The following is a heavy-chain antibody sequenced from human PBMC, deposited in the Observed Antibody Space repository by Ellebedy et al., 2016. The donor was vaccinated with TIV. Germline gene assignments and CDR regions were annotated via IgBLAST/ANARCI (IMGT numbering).Heavy chain of an antibody. D-gene: IGHD4-17*01. V-gene: IGHV1-46*02. CDR1: GYAFNRYY. CDR2: INPSAGSA. CDR3: ARSGWTTVTSYYYFGFDA. Sequence: AASVKVSCKASGYAFNRYYMHWIRQAPGQGFEWIGIINPSAGSASYARKFQGRVTLTGDTSTSTVYMDLTSLRSDDTAVYYRARSGWTTVTSYYYFGFDAWGQGTTVTVSS. J-gene: IGHJ6*02.